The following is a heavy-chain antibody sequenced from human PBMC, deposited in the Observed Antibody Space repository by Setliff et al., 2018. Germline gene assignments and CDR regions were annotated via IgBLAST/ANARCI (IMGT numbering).Heavy chain of an antibody. J-gene: IGHJ4*02. CDR1: GYTFSDYI. D-gene: IGHD6-13*01. CDR2: ISPHTGKT. Sequence: ASVKVSCKASGYTFSDYIINWVRQAPGQGLEWVGWISPHTGKTYSAQKLQGRVTMTRDTSTSTVYMEVNSLRSDDTAVYYCARAGLAAAARKGLLDFWGQGTLVTVSS. CDR3: ARAGLAAAARKGLLDF. V-gene: IGHV1-18*01.